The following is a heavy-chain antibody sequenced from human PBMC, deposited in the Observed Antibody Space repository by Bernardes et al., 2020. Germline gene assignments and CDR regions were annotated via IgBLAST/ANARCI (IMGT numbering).Heavy chain of an antibody. CDR2: INHSGST. V-gene: IGHV4-34*01. CDR3: ARGAARPSQRYYYYYGMDV. D-gene: IGHD6-6*01. J-gene: IGHJ6*04. Sequence: SETLSLTCAVYGGSFSGYYWSWIRQPPGKGLEWIGEINHSGSTNYNPSLKSRVTISVDTSKNQFSLKLSSVTAADTAVYYCARGAARPSQRYYYYYGMDVWGKGTTVTVSS. CDR1: GGSFSGYY.